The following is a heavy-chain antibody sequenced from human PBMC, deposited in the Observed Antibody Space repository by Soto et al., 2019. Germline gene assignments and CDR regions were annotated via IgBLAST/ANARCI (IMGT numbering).Heavy chain of an antibody. CDR2: IYNGGST. V-gene: IGHV4-30-4*01. J-gene: IGHJ4*02. Sequence: QVQLQESGPGLLKPSQTLSLTCAVSGGSISHVYYYWSWIRQLPDKGLEWIGHIYNGGSTYNNPSLRSRVTISVATSRTQFSWKRTSVSAADPAVYYLPTGPSGDKVDSWGKGILATVSS. CDR1: GGSISHVYYY. CDR3: PTGPSGDKVDS. D-gene: IGHD7-27*01.